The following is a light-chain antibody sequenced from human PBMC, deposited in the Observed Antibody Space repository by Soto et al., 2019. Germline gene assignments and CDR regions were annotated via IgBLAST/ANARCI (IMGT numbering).Light chain of an antibody. Sequence: EIVMTQSPGTLSLSPGEAATLSCRASQSVSGSYLAWYQQKPGQAPRLVIYDASTRATGIPDRFRGSGSGTDFTLTISRLEPEDFAVYYCYQYDTSPWTIGQGTKVDIK. V-gene: IGKV3-20*01. J-gene: IGKJ1*01. CDR2: DAS. CDR3: YQYDTSPWT. CDR1: QSVSGSY.